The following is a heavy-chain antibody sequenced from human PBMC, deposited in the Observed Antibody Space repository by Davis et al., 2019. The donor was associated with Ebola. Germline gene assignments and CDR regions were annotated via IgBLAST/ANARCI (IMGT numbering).Heavy chain of an antibody. Sequence: MPSETLSLTCPVSGDSISSTYWSWIRQPPGKGLEWIGYIYHSGSTNYNSSLKSRVTISIDTSKSQISLKLSSVTAADTAVYYCARHAPMGLVVVTPFSRMDVWGQGTTVTVSS. CDR3: ARHAPMGLVVVTPFSRMDV. J-gene: IGHJ6*02. CDR2: IYHSGST. D-gene: IGHD2-15*01. CDR1: GDSISSTY. V-gene: IGHV4-59*08.